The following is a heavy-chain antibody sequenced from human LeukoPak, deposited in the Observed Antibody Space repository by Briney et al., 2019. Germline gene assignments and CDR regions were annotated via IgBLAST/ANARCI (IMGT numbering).Heavy chain of an antibody. CDR1: GFTFDDYG. CDR3: AKVDGYNSGWYDS. V-gene: IGHV3-9*01. D-gene: IGHD6-19*01. CDR2: ISWNSGNI. J-gene: IGHJ5*01. Sequence: GRSLRLSCAASGFTFDDYGMHWVRQPPGKGLEWVSGISWNSGNIGYADSVKGRFTISRDIAKNSLYLQMDILKPEDTAFYYCAKVDGYNSGWYDSWGQGTLVTVSS.